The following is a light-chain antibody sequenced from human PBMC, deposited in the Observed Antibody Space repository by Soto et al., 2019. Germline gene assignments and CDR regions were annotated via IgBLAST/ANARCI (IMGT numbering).Light chain of an antibody. Sequence: DIQMTQSPSSLSASVGDRVTITCRASQRISSDLIWYQQKPGKAPKLLIYAASSLQSGVPSRFSGSGSGTDFTLTISSLQPEDFATYYCQQSYSTPYTFGQGTKLEIK. V-gene: IGKV1-39*01. CDR1: QRISSD. CDR2: AAS. J-gene: IGKJ2*01. CDR3: QQSYSTPYT.